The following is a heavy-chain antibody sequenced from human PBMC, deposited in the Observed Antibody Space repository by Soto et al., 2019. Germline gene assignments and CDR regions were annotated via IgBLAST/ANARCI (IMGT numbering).Heavy chain of an antibody. Sequence: GASVKVSCKASGGTFSSHSISWVRQAPGQGLEWMGGIIPMFGTANYAQKFQGRVTITADESTSTAYMELSSLKSEGTAVYYCARRGEYTYALAYWGQGTLVTVSS. CDR2: IIPMFGTA. D-gene: IGHD3-16*01. J-gene: IGHJ4*02. CDR3: ARRGEYTYALAY. CDR1: GGTFSSHS. V-gene: IGHV1-69*13.